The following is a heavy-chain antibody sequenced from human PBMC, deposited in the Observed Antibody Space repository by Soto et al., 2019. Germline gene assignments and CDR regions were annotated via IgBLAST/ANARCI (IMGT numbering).Heavy chain of an antibody. CDR3: ARGLRYYYDSSGYYPGSYFDY. CDR1: GFTFSSYA. CDR2: ISYDGSNK. D-gene: IGHD3-22*01. V-gene: IGHV3-30-3*01. J-gene: IGHJ4*02. Sequence: GGSLRLSCAASGFTFSSYAMHWVRQAPGKGLEWVAVISYDGSNKYYADSVKGRFTISRDNSKNTLYLQMNSLRAEDTAVYYCARGLRYYYDSSGYYPGSYFDYWGQGTLVTVSS.